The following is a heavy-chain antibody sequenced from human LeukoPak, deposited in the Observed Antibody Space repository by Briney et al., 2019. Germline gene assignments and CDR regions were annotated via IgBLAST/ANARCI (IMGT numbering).Heavy chain of an antibody. J-gene: IGHJ3*02. Sequence: SETLSLTCAVYGGSFSGYYWSWIRQPPGKGLELIGEINHSGSTNYNPSLKSRVTISVDTSKNQFSLKLSSVTAADTAVYYCARARHYYDSSGLLTDAFDIWGQGTMVTVSS. CDR1: GGSFSGYY. V-gene: IGHV4-34*01. D-gene: IGHD3-22*01. CDR2: INHSGST. CDR3: ARARHYYDSSGLLTDAFDI.